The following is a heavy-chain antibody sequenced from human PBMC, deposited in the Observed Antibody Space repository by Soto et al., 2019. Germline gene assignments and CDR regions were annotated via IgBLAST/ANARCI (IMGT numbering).Heavy chain of an antibody. CDR3: ARHIGPAPPPWYYDFWSGTLVLDY. Sequence: SETLSLTCTVSGGSISSSSYYWGWIRQPPGKGLEWIGSIYYSGSTYYNPSLKSRVTISVDTSKNQFSLTLSSVTAADTDLYYCARHIGPAPPPWYYDFWSGTLVLDYWGQGTLVTVSS. D-gene: IGHD3-3*01. CDR2: IYYSGST. CDR1: GGSISSSSYY. J-gene: IGHJ4*02. V-gene: IGHV4-39*01.